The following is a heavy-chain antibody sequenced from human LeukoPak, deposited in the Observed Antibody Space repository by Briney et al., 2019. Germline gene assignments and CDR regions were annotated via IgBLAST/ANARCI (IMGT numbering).Heavy chain of an antibody. CDR3: ARDSIGGATVDY. CDR1: GGTFSSYA. V-gene: IGHV1-18*01. D-gene: IGHD5-24*01. Sequence: ASVKVSCKASGGTFSSYAISWVRQAPGQGLEWMGWISAYNGNTNYAQKLQGRVTMTTDTSTSTAYMELRSLRSDDTAVYYCARDSIGGATVDYWGQGTLVTVSS. J-gene: IGHJ4*02. CDR2: ISAYNGNT.